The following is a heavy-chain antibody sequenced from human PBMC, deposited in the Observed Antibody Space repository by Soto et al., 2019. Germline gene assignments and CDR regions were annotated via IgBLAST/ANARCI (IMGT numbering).Heavy chain of an antibody. CDR2: INPSGGST. Sequence: GASVKVSCKAPGYTFTSYYMHWVRLAPGQGLEWMGIINPSGGSTSYAQKFQGRVTMTRDTSTSTVYMELSSLRSEDTAVYYCARDLWPYLYDFWSGYYNYYYYGMDVWGQGTTVTVSS. CDR1: GYTFTSYY. D-gene: IGHD3-3*01. CDR3: ARDLWPYLYDFWSGYYNYYYYGMDV. J-gene: IGHJ6*02. V-gene: IGHV1-46*01.